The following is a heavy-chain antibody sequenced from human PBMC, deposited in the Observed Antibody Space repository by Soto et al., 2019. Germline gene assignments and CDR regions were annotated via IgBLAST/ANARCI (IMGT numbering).Heavy chain of an antibody. CDR1: GYTFTSYD. CDR3: ARGRVAARSGPYYFDC. D-gene: IGHD6-6*01. CDR2: MNPNSGNT. Sequence: QVQLVQSGAEVKKPGASVKVSCKASGYTFTSYDINWVRQATGQGLEWMGWMNPNSGNTGYEQKYQDRLTMTRDSSISTAYMQLSSLSSEDTAVYYCARGRVAARSGPYYFDCWGQGTLVTVSS. J-gene: IGHJ4*02. V-gene: IGHV1-8*01.